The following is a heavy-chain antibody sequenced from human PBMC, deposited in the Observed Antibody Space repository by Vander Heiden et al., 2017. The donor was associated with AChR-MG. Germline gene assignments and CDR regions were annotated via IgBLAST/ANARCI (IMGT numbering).Heavy chain of an antibody. CDR2: IKQDGSEK. CDR1: GFTFSSYW. CDR3: ARDPHIAAAHAGAAFDI. Sequence: EVQLVESGGGLVQPGGSLRLSCAASGFTFSSYWMSWVRQAPGKGLEWVANIKQDGSEKYYVDSVKGRFTISRDNAKNSLYLQMNSLRAEDTAVYYCARDPHIAAAHAGAAFDIWGQGTMVTVSS. V-gene: IGHV3-7*01. J-gene: IGHJ3*02. D-gene: IGHD6-13*01.